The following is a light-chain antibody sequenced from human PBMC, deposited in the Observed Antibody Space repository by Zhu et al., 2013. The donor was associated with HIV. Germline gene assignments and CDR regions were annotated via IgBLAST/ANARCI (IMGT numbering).Light chain of an antibody. Sequence: EIVLTQSPGTLSLSPGERATLSCRASQSVSSTYLAWYQQRPGQAPRLLIYDASTRATDIPARFSGSGSGTDFTLTISSLEPEDFAVYYCQHRSNWPLTFGGGTKVEIK. V-gene: IGKV3D-20*02. CDR2: DAS. CDR3: QHRSNWPLT. CDR1: QSVSSTY. J-gene: IGKJ4*01.